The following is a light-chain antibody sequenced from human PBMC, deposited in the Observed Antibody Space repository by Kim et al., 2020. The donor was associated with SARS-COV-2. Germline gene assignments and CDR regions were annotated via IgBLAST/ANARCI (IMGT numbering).Light chain of an antibody. CDR3: MQALQTPNT. Sequence: DIVLTQSPLSLPVTPGEPASISCRSSQSLLHSDAYNYLDWYLQKPGQSPQLLIYLGSNRASGVPDRFSGSGSGTDFTLKISRVEAEDIGGYYCMQALQTPNTFGQGTRLEIK. V-gene: IGKV2-28*01. CDR2: LGS. J-gene: IGKJ5*01. CDR1: QSLLHSDAYNY.